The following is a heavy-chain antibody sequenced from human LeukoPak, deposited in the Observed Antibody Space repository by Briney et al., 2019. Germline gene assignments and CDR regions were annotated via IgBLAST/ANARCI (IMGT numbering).Heavy chain of an antibody. CDR1: GGSISSYY. D-gene: IGHD2-15*01. CDR3: ARGYCSGGSCYYFDY. CDR2: IYYSGST. Sequence: SETLSLTCTVSGGSISSYYWSWLRQPPGKGLEWIGYIYYSGSTNYNPSLKSRVTISVDTSKNQFSLKLSSVTAADTAVYYCARGYCSGGSCYYFDYWGQGTLVTVSS. J-gene: IGHJ4*02. V-gene: IGHV4-59*01.